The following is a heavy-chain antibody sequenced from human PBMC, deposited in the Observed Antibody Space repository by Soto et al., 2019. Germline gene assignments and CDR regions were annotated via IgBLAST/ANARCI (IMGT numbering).Heavy chain of an antibody. CDR2: IYHSGST. J-gene: IGHJ4*02. CDR1: GYSISSGYY. CDR3: ARDSYNSSGYYDY. V-gene: IGHV4-38-2*02. Sequence: SETLSLTCAVSGYSISSGYYWGWIRQPPGKGLEWIGSIYHSGSTYYNPSLKSRVTISVDTSKNQFSLKLSSVTAAGTAVYYCARDSYNSSGYYDYWGQGTLVTVSS. D-gene: IGHD3-22*01.